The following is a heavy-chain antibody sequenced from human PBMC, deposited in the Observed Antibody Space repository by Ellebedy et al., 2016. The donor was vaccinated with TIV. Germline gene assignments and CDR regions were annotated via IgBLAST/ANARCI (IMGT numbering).Heavy chain of an antibody. CDR2: INHRGST. CDR3: ARGNYQDVDLDHWYLDL. V-gene: IGHV4-34*01. J-gene: IGHJ2*01. Sequence: SETLSLTCAVYGGSFSGYSWNWIRQPPGKGLEWIGEINHRGSTSYNPSLRSRVTISIDPSNHHFSLGLTSVTAADTAVYYCARGNYQDVDLDHWYLDLWGRGTLVTVSS. D-gene: IGHD4-11*01. CDR1: GGSFSGYS.